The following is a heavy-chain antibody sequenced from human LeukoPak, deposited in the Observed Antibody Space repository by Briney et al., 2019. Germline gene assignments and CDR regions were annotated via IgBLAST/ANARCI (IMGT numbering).Heavy chain of an antibody. Sequence: SETLSLTCAVYGGSFSGYYWSWIRQHPGKGLEWIGYIYYSGSTYYNPSLKSRVTISVDTSKNQFSLKLSSVTAADTAVYYCAGQQLYYFDYWGQGTLVTVSS. D-gene: IGHD6-13*01. CDR2: IYYSGST. J-gene: IGHJ4*02. CDR3: AGQQLYYFDY. CDR1: GGSFSGYY. V-gene: IGHV4-31*11.